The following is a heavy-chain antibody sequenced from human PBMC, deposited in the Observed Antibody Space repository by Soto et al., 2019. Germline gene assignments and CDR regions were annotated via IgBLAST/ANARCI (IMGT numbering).Heavy chain of an antibody. J-gene: IGHJ5*02. CDR3: AREGGGLHWFDP. CDR1: GFTFSSYS. CDR2: ISSSSSTI. D-gene: IGHD3-16*01. Sequence: EVQLVESGGGLVQPGGSLRLSCAASGFTFSSYSMNWVRQAPGKGLEWVSDISSSSSTIYYADSVKGRFTISRDNAKNSLYLQMSSLRNEDTAVYCCAREGGGLHWFDPGGQGTLVTVSS. V-gene: IGHV3-48*02.